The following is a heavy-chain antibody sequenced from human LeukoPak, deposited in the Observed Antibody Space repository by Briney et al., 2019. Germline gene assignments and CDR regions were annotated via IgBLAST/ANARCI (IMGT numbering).Heavy chain of an antibody. CDR3: ARDGLPAAAGTLRYYMDV. J-gene: IGHJ6*03. D-gene: IGHD6-13*01. V-gene: IGHV7-4-1*02. CDR2: IHPSTGNP. Sequence: ASVKVSCKASGYTFTNYAMNWVRQAPGQALEWMGWIHPSTGNPTYAQGFTGRFVFSLDTSVSTTYLQISSLKAEDTAVYYCARDGLPAAAGTLRYYMDVWGKGTTVTVSS. CDR1: GYTFTNYA.